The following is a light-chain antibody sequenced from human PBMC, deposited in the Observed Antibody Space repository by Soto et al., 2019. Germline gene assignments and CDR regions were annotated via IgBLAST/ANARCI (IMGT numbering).Light chain of an antibody. J-gene: IGKJ1*01. CDR3: LDYHSYTRT. V-gene: IGKV1-17*03. Sequence: DIQITQFPSAMSATVGDRVTIPCRASQDIRDYLAWFQHKPGNVPKRLIYASTLQSGVPSRFSGSGSGTEFTLTITGLQPEDFATDYCLDYHSYTRTFGRGTKVDIK. CDR1: QDIRDY. CDR2: AS.